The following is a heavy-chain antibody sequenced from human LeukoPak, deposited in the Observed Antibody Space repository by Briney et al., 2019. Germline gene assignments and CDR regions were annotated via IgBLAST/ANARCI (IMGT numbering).Heavy chain of an antibody. Sequence: SETLSLTCTVSGGFISSSSYYWGWIRQPPGKGLEWIGSIYYSGTTYYNPSLKSRVTISVDTSKNQFSLKLSSVTAADTAVYYCARPWGSTSLIDYWGQGTLVTVSS. CDR1: GGFISSSSYY. CDR3: ARPWGSTSLIDY. J-gene: IGHJ4*02. D-gene: IGHD2-2*01. V-gene: IGHV4-39*01. CDR2: IYYSGTT.